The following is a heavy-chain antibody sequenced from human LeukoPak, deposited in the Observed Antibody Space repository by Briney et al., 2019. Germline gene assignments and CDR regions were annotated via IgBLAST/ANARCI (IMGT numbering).Heavy chain of an antibody. CDR2: IYPGDSDT. D-gene: IGHD1-1*01. CDR3: ARCYVATGTPHDY. Sequence: GESLKISCKGSGYSFTSYWIAWVRQMPGKGLEWTGIIYPGDSDTRYSPSFQGQVTISADKSITTAYLQWSSLKASDTAMYYCARCYVATGTPHDYWGQGTLVTVSS. J-gene: IGHJ4*02. V-gene: IGHV5-51*01. CDR1: GYSFTSYW.